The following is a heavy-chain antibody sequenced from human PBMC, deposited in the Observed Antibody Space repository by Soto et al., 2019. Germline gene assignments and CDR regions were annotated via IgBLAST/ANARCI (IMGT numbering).Heavy chain of an antibody. CDR3: ARSQGSSTSLEIYYYYYYGMDV. V-gene: IGHV1-69*01. J-gene: IGHJ6*02. CDR1: GGTFSSYA. D-gene: IGHD2-2*01. CDR2: IIPISGTA. Sequence: QVQLVQSGAEVKKPGSSVKVSCKASGGTFSSYAISWVRQAPGQGLEWMGGIIPISGTANYAQKFQGRVTITADESTSTAYMELSSLRSEDXAVYXXARSQGSSTSLEIYYYYYYGMDVWGQGTTVTV.